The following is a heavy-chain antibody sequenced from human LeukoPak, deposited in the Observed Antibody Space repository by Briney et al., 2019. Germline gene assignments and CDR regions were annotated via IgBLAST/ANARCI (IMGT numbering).Heavy chain of an antibody. CDR1: GGSISSVGYY. CDR2: IYSSGST. J-gene: IGHJ4*02. Sequence: SETLSLTCTVSGGSISSVGYYWSWFRQHPGKGLEWIGYIYSSGSTDYNPSLKSRVSISLDTSKNHFSLKLSSVTAADTAVYYCARECGAYYYDSSGYCNDHWGQGTLVTVSS. V-gene: IGHV4-31*03. CDR3: ARECGAYYYDSSGYCNDH. D-gene: IGHD3-22*01.